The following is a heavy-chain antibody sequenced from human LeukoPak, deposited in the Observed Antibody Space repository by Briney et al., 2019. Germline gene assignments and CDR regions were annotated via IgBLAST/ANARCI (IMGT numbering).Heavy chain of an antibody. J-gene: IGHJ5*02. V-gene: IGHV1-18*01. Sequence: ASVKVSCKASGYTFTSYGISWVRQAPGQGLEWMGWISAYNGNTNYAQKLQGRVTMTTDTSTSTAYMELRSLRSDDTAVYCCARLQYYDFWSGYYTGFDWFDPWGQGTLVTVSS. CDR1: GYTFTSYG. D-gene: IGHD3-3*01. CDR2: ISAYNGNT. CDR3: ARLQYYDFWSGYYTGFDWFDP.